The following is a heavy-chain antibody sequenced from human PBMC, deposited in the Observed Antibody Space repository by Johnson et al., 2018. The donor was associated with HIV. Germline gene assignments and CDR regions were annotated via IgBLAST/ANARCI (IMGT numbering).Heavy chain of an antibody. D-gene: IGHD5-24*01. CDR2: VSSDGSNK. Sequence: QVQLVESGGGVVQPGRSLRLSCAASGFTFNTYAMHWVRQAPGKGLEWVAFVSSDGSNKNYADSVKGRFTISRDNSKNTVYFQMNSLRVEATAVYYCARACRDGFTCDVFDIWGQGTLVTVSS. J-gene: IGHJ3*02. V-gene: IGHV3-30*03. CDR1: GFTFNTYA. CDR3: ARACRDGFTCDVFDI.